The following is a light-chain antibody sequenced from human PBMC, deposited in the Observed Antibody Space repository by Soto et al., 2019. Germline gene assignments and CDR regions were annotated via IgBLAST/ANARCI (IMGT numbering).Light chain of an antibody. CDR1: QSVSSSF. CDR3: QQYGSSPLT. Sequence: EIVLTQSPGTLSLSPEERATLSCRASQSVSSSFLAWYQQKPGQAPRLLIYGASSRATGIPDRFSGSGSGTDFTLTISRLEPKDFAVYYCQQYGSSPLTFGGGTKVEIK. J-gene: IGKJ4*01. V-gene: IGKV3-20*01. CDR2: GAS.